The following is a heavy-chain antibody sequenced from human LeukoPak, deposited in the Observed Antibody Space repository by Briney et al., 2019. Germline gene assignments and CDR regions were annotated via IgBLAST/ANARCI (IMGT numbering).Heavy chain of an antibody. V-gene: IGHV3-21*01. CDR3: ARDAHLAFDP. CDR1: GFRFSRYT. Sequence: AGGSLRLSCAASGFRFSRYTMNWVRQAPGKWLEWVSSISTSSSSIYYAESVKGRFTISRDNAKNSLYLEMNSLRAEDTAVYYCARDAHLAFDPWGQGTLVTVST. CDR2: ISTSSSSI. J-gene: IGHJ5*02.